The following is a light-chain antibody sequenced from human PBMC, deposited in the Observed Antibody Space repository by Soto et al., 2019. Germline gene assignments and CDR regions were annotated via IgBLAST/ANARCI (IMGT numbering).Light chain of an antibody. CDR2: GNS. J-gene: IGLJ1*01. V-gene: IGLV1-40*01. Sequence: QSVLTQPPSVSGAPGQRVTISCTGSSSNIGAGYDVHWYQQLPGTAPKLLIYGNSNRPSGVPDRFSGSKSGTSASLAITGLQAEDEAYYNCQAYTRSYSGYVFGTRPKVTVL. CDR1: SSNIGAGYD. CDR3: QAYTRSYSGYV.